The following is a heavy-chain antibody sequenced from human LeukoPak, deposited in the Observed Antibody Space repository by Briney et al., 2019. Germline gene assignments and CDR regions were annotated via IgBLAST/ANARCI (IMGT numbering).Heavy chain of an antibody. D-gene: IGHD6-19*01. CDR1: GFTFSNAW. V-gene: IGHV3-15*01. CDR2: IKSKTDGGTT. CDR3: TTSYLYSSGGFDY. J-gene: IGHJ4*02. Sequence: GGSLRLSCAASGFTFSNAWMSWVRQAPGKGLEWVGCIKSKTDGGTTDYAAPVKGRFTISRDDSKNTLYLQMNSLKTEDTAVYYCTTSYLYSSGGFDYWGQGTLVTVSS.